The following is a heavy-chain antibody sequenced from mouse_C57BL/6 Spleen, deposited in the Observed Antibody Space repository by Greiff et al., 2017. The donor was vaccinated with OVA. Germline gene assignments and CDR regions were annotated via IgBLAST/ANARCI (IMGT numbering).Heavy chain of an antibody. Sequence: DVKLQESGPGLVKPSQSLSLTCSVTGYSITSGYYWNWIRQFPGNKLEWMGYISYDGSNNYNPSLKNRISITRDTSKNQFFLKLNSVTTEDTATYYCARDHRGYFDYWGQGTTLTVSS. J-gene: IGHJ2*01. V-gene: IGHV3-6*01. CDR3: ARDHRGYFDY. D-gene: IGHD2-14*01. CDR1: GYSITSGYY. CDR2: ISYDGSN.